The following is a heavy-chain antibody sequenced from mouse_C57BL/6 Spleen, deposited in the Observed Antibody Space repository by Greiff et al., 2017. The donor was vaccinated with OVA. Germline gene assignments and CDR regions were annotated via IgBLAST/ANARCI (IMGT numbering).Heavy chain of an antibody. Sequence: VQLQQSGAELARPGASVKLSCKASGYTFTSYGISWVKQRTGQGLEWIGEIYPRSGNTYYNEKFKGKATLTADKSSSTAYMELRSLTSEDSAVYFCARGMGYYYGSSSYAMDYWGQGTSVTVSS. CDR2: IYPRSGNT. V-gene: IGHV1-81*01. CDR3: ARGMGYYYGSSSYAMDY. J-gene: IGHJ4*01. D-gene: IGHD1-1*01. CDR1: GYTFTSYG.